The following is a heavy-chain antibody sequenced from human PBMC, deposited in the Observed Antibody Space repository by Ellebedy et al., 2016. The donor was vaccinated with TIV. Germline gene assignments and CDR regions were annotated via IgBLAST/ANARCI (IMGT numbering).Heavy chain of an antibody. Sequence: GESLKISCKASGYSFISYWIGWVRQMPGKGLEWMGMICPGESDTRYSPSVQGQVTISADKSTTTAYLQWSSLKASDTAIYYCARGYSTAWYTGYWGQGTLVTVSA. J-gene: IGHJ4*02. CDR1: GYSFISYW. V-gene: IGHV5-51*01. CDR3: ARGYSTAWYTGY. CDR2: ICPGESDT. D-gene: IGHD6-19*01.